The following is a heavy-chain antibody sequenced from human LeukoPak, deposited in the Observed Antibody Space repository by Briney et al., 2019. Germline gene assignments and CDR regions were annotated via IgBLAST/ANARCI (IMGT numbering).Heavy chain of an antibody. CDR3: ARLSSSWILDY. V-gene: IGHV4-34*01. CDR1: GGSFSGYF. CDR2: IYYSGST. Sequence: PSETLSLTCAVYGGSFSGYFWGWIRQPPGKGLEWIGSIYYSGSTYYNPSLKSRVTISVDTSKNQFSLNLNSVTAADTAVYYCARLSSSWILDYWGQGTLVTVSS. J-gene: IGHJ4*02. D-gene: IGHD6-13*01.